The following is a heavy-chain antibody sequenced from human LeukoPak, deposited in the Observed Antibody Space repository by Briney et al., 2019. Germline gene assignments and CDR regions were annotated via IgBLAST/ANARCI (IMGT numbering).Heavy chain of an antibody. Sequence: GGSLRLSCAASGFTFSSYAMHWVRQAPGKGLEWVAVISYDGSNKYYADSVKGRFTISRDNSKNTLYLQMNSLRAEDTAVYYCAKGSGRSRGIDYWGQETLVTVS. CDR3: AKGSGRSRGIDY. V-gene: IGHV3-30-3*01. J-gene: IGHJ4*02. CDR1: GFTFSSYA. D-gene: IGHD2-15*01. CDR2: ISYDGSNK.